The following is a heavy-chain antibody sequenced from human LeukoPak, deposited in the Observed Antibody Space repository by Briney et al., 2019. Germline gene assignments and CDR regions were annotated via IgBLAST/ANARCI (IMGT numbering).Heavy chain of an antibody. CDR3: AKGGVYSYRGYYYYYMDV. V-gene: IGHV3-30*02. CDR2: IRYDGSNK. J-gene: IGHJ6*03. CDR1: GFTFSSYG. Sequence: PGGSLRLSCAASGFTFSSYGMHWVRQAPGKGLEWVAFIRYDGSNKYYADSVKGRFTISRDNSKNTLYLQMNSLRAEDTAVHYCAKGGVYSYRGYYYYYMDVWGKGTTVTVSS. D-gene: IGHD3-16*01.